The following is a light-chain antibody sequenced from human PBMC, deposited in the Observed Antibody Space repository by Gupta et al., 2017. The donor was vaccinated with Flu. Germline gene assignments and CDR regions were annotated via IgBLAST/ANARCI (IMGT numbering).Light chain of an antibody. CDR3: ATWDDSLIGRV. J-gene: IGLJ3*02. V-gene: IGLV1-47*01. CDR1: SSNIGSHS. Sequence: QSVLTQPPSASGTPGQRVTISCSGSSSNIGSHSVYWYQQLPGTAPKLLIYKSNQRPSGVPERFSGSKSGTSAPLAINGLRSEDEADYYCATWDDSLIGRVFGGGTKLTVL. CDR2: KSN.